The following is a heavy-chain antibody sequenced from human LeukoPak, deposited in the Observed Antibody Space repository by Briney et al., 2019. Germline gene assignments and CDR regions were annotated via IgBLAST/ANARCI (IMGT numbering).Heavy chain of an antibody. D-gene: IGHD3-16*01. CDR2: ISAGADST. Sequence: GGSLRLSCAASAFTFSSYAMSWVRQAPGKGLEWVSAISAGADSTYYADSVQGRFTISRGNAKNTLYLQMNSLRAEDTAVYYCAKDLGSAEYNWFDPWGQGTLVTVSS. J-gene: IGHJ5*02. CDR3: AKDLGSAEYNWFDP. V-gene: IGHV3-23*01. CDR1: AFTFSSYA.